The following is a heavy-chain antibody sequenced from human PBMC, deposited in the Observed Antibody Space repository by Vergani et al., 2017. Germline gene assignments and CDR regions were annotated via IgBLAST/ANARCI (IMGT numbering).Heavy chain of an antibody. CDR2: IYHSGST. CDR3: AIGTIAVAVGFDY. J-gene: IGHJ4*02. Sequence: QVQLQESGPGLVKPSETLSLTCAVPGYSISRGYYWGWIRQAPGKGLEWIGSIYHSGSTYYNASLKSRVTISVDTSKNQFSLKLTSVTAADTAVYYCAIGTIAVAVGFDYWGQGTLVTVSS. D-gene: IGHD6-19*01. V-gene: IGHV4-38-2*01. CDR1: GYSISRGYY.